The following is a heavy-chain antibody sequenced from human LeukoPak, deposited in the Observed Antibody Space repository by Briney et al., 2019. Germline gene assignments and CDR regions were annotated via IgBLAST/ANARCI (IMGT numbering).Heavy chain of an antibody. CDR3: AKSDDYNDRYYFVS. V-gene: IGHV3-23*01. CDR2: MSCRGDNT. Sequence: GGSLRLSCAASGFTFSGYGMSWVRQATGKGLEWVSGMSCRGDNTDYADSVKGRFTISRDNSKNTLYLQMNSLRAEDTAVYYCAKSDDYNDRYYFVSWGQGTLVTVSS. J-gene: IGHJ4*02. D-gene: IGHD5-24*01. CDR1: GFTFSGYG.